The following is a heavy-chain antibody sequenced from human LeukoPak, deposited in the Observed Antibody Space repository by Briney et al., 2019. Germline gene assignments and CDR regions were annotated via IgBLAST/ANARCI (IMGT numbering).Heavy chain of an antibody. J-gene: IGHJ4*02. CDR2: ISWNSGSI. D-gene: IGHD1-26*01. CDR1: GFTFDDYA. Sequence: GGSLRLSCAASGFTFDDYAMHWVRQAPGKGLEWVSGISWNSGSIGYADSVKGRFTISRDNSKNTLYLQMNSLRAEDTAVYYCAKESNLVGATRGGAFDYWGQGTLVTVSS. V-gene: IGHV3-9*01. CDR3: AKESNLVGATRGGAFDY.